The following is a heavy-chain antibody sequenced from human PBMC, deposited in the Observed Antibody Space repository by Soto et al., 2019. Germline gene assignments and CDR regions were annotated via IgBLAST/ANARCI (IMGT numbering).Heavy chain of an antibody. D-gene: IGHD2-15*01. CDR2: IMPIFRAP. J-gene: IGHJ6*02. Sequence: QVQLVQSGAEVKKPGSSVKVSCKASGGAFSAYAFSWVRQAPGQGLEWLGGIMPIFRAPDYAQKFQGRVTITADEFTRTAYMEMNSLRSEDTAVYYCASWLKGPDIGNYYYGMDVCGQGTPVTVS. V-gene: IGHV1-69*12. CDR3: ASWLKGPDIGNYYYGMDV. CDR1: GGAFSAYA.